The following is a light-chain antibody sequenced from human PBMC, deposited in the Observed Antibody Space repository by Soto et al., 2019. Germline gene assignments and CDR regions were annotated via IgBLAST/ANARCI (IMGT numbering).Light chain of an antibody. CDR1: SSDVGHYNF. J-gene: IGLJ1*01. CDR3: SSYTTNDSRV. V-gene: IGLV2-14*01. CDR2: DVG. Sequence: QSALTQPASVSGSPGQSITISCAGTSSDVGHYNFVSWYQQYPGKVPKVLIYDVGNRPSGVSHRFSGSKSGNTASLTISGLQAEDEAEYYCSSYTTNDSRVFGTGTKVTVL.